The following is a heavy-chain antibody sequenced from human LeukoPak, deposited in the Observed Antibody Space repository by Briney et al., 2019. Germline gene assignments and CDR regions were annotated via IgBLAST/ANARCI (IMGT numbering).Heavy chain of an antibody. CDR3: ARARGVRAARPPYYFDY. CDR1: GGSFSGYY. Sequence: SETLSLTCAVYGGSFSGYYWSWIRQPPGKGVEWIGEINHSGSTNSNPSLKSRVTISVDTSKNQFSLKLSSVTAADTAVYYCARARGVRAARPPYYFDYWGQGTLVTVSS. J-gene: IGHJ4*02. D-gene: IGHD6-6*01. V-gene: IGHV4-34*01. CDR2: INHSGST.